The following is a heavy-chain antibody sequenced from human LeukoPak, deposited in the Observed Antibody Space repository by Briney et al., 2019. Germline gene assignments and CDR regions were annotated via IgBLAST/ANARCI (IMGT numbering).Heavy chain of an antibody. CDR2: ISGSGGTT. CDR3: AKELERTLLEY. D-gene: IGHD1-1*01. Sequence: PGGSLRLSCAASGFTFSRYAMTWVRQAPGQGLEWVSVISGSGGTTDYADSVKGRFTISRDSSKNTLYLQMKSLRAEDTAVYYCAKELERTLLEYWGQGTLVTVSS. V-gene: IGHV3-23*01. CDR1: GFTFSRYA. J-gene: IGHJ4*02.